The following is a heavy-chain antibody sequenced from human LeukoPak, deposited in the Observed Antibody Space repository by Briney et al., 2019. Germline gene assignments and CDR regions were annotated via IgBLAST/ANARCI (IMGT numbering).Heavy chain of an antibody. CDR3: ARDLKVGATGYFDY. V-gene: IGHV4-59*01. CDR2: IYYSGST. D-gene: IGHD1-26*01. Sequence: SGTLSLTCAVSGGSISSYYWSWIRQPPGKGLEWIGYIYYSGSTNYNPSLKSRVTISVDTSKNQFSLKLSSVTAADTAVYYCARDLKVGATGYFDYWGQGTLVTVSS. CDR1: GGSISSYY. J-gene: IGHJ4*02.